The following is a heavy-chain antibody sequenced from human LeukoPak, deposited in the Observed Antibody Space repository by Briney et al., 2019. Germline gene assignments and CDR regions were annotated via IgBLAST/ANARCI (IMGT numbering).Heavy chain of an antibody. CDR1: GGTFSSYA. J-gene: IGHJ4*02. CDR3: ARGSTIDDDYGDYSSRLDY. V-gene: IGHV1-69*13. CDR2: IIPIFGTA. Sequence: SVKVSCKASGGTFSSYAISWVRQAPGLGLEWMGGIIPIFGTANYAQKFQGRVTITADESTSTAYMELSSLRSEDTAVYYCARGSTIDDDYGDYSSRLDYWGQGTLVTVSS. D-gene: IGHD4-17*01.